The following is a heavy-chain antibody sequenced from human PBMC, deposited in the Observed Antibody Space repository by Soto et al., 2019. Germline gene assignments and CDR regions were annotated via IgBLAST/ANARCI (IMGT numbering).Heavy chain of an antibody. CDR2: ISSSSSYI. V-gene: IGHV3-21*01. CDR3: ARVEDGYYYYYYYMDV. D-gene: IGHD5-18*01. CDR1: GSTFSSYS. J-gene: IGHJ6*03. Sequence: GGSLSLSCAASGSTFSSYSMNWVRQAPGKGLEWVSSISSSSSYIYYADSVKGRFTISRENAKNSLYLQMNSLRAEDTAVYYCARVEDGYYYYYYYMDVWGKGTTVTVSS.